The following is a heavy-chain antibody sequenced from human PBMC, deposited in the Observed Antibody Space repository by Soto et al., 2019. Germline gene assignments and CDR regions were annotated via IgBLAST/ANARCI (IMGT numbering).Heavy chain of an antibody. Sequence: QITLKESGPTLVRPTQPLTLTCTFSGFSISTSGLGVGWIRQSPGKDLEWLALIYWNDDKRYSPSLKARLTITKDTSKNQVVLTLTNMEPVDTATYYCAHRPSGWYLFDYWGQGTLVTVSS. J-gene: IGHJ4*02. D-gene: IGHD6-19*01. CDR3: AHRPSGWYLFDY. CDR1: GFSISTSGLG. V-gene: IGHV2-5*01. CDR2: IYWNDDK.